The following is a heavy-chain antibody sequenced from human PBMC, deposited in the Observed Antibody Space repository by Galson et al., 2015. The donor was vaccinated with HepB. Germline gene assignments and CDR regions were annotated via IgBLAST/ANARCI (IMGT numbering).Heavy chain of an antibody. Sequence: SVKVSCKASGYTFTSYGISWVRQAPGQGLEWMGWISAYNGNTNYAQKLQGRVTMTTDTSTSTAYMELRSLRSDDTAVYYCARGRYYDILTGYYDYWGQGTLVTVSS. J-gene: IGHJ4*02. CDR2: ISAYNGNT. V-gene: IGHV1-18*04. CDR3: ARGRYYDILTGYYDY. CDR1: GYTFTSYG. D-gene: IGHD3-9*01.